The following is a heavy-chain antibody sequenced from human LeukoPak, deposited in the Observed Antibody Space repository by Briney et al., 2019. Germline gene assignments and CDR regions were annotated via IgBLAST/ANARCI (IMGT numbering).Heavy chain of an antibody. CDR3: ARDRGYSYTDY. CDR2: IYYSGST. CDR1: GGSISSYY. Sequence: PSETLSLTCTVSGGSISSYYWGSIRQPSGKGLEWIGYIYYSGSTNYNPSLKSRVTISVDTSKNQFSLKLSSVTTADTAVYYCARDRGYSYTDYWGQGTLVTVSS. V-gene: IGHV4-59*01. D-gene: IGHD5-18*01. J-gene: IGHJ4*02.